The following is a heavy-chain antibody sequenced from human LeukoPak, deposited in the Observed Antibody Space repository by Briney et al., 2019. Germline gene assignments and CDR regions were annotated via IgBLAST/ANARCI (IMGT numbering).Heavy chain of an antibody. V-gene: IGHV3-7*01. CDR3: ARDLYSSGWPPGAFDI. Sequence: GGSLRLSCAASGFTFSSYWMSWVRQAPGKGLEWVANIKQDGSEKYYVDSVKGRFTISRDNAKNSLYLQMNSLRAEDTAVYYCARDLYSSGWPPGAFDIWGQGTMVTVSS. J-gene: IGHJ3*02. D-gene: IGHD6-19*01. CDR2: IKQDGSEK. CDR1: GFTFSSYW.